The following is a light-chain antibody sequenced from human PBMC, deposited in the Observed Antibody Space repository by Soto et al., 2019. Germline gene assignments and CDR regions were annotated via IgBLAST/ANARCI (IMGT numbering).Light chain of an antibody. J-gene: IGKJ1*01. CDR1: QSVSSY. Sequence: EIVLTQSPATLSLSPGERATLSCRASQSVSSYLAWYQQKPGQAPRLLIYDASNRATGIPARFSGSGSGTDFTPTISSLEPADLAVYYCQQRSNWWTFGQGTKVEIK. V-gene: IGKV3-11*01. CDR2: DAS. CDR3: QQRSNWWT.